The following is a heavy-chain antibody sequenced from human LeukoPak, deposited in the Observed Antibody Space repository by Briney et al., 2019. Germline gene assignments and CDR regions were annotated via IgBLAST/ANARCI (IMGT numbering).Heavy chain of an antibody. CDR3: ARRVTPSSFDY. J-gene: IGHJ4*02. CDR2: ISSSNSSI. D-gene: IGHD2-21*02. CDR1: GFTFSSYS. V-gene: IGHV3-21*01. Sequence: TGGSLRLSCAASGFTFSSYSMNWVRQAPGKGLEWVSSISSSNSSIHYADSVKGRFTISRDNAKNSLYLQMNSLRAEDTAVYYCARRVTPSSFDYWGQGTLVTVSS.